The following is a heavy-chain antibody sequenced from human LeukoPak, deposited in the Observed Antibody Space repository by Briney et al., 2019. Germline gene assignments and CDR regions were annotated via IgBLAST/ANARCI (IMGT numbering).Heavy chain of an antibody. D-gene: IGHD3-3*01. Sequence: GESLKISCKGSGYSFNSYWIGWVRQMPGKGLEWMGIIYPGDSDTRYSPSFQGQVTISADKSISTAYLQWSSLKASDTAMYYCAITGYYDFWSDPDYYYYGMDVWGQGTTVTVSS. V-gene: IGHV5-51*01. CDR2: IYPGDSDT. CDR3: AITGYYDFWSDPDYYYYGMDV. CDR1: GYSFNSYW. J-gene: IGHJ6*02.